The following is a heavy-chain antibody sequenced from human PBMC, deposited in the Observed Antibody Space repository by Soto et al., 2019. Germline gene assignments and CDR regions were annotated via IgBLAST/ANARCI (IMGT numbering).Heavy chain of an antibody. Sequence: SETLSLTCTVSGGSISSSSYYWGWIRQPPGKGLEWIGSIYYSGSTYYNPSLKSRVTISVDTSKNQFSLKLGSVTAADTAVYYCARDGAARIYYYYGMDVWGQGTTVTVSS. V-gene: IGHV4-39*07. J-gene: IGHJ6*02. CDR3: ARDGAARIYYYYGMDV. D-gene: IGHD6-25*01. CDR1: GGSISSSSYY. CDR2: IYYSGST.